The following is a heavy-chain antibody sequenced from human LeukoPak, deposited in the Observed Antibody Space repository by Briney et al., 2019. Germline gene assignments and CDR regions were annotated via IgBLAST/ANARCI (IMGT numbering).Heavy chain of an antibody. V-gene: IGHV3-7*03. CDR3: ARGGYSSSWYYYGMDV. J-gene: IGHJ6*02. CDR2: IKQDGSEK. CDR1: GFTLSSYW. D-gene: IGHD6-13*01. Sequence: GGSLRLSCAASGFTLSSYWMSWVRQAPGKGLEWVANIKQDGSEKYYVDSVKGRFTISRDNAKNSLYLQMNSLRAEDTAVYYCARGGYSSSWYYYGMDVWGQGTTVTVSS.